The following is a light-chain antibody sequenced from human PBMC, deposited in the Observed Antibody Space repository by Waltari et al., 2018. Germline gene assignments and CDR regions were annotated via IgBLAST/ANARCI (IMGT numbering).Light chain of an antibody. Sequence: QSALAQPASVSGSPGQSITIPCTGTSSDVGAFNHVSWYQHHPREAPKFIIYDVSKRPSGVSDRFSGSKSGNTASLTISGLQAEDEADYYCNSYTTTKTLVFGGGTKLTVL. CDR2: DVS. CDR3: NSYTTTKTLV. CDR1: SSDVGAFNH. J-gene: IGLJ3*02. V-gene: IGLV2-14*03.